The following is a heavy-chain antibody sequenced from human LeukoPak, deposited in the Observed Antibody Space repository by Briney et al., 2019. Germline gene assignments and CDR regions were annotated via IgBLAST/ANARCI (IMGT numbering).Heavy chain of an antibody. CDR3: AGHHPRNTVDF. CDR1: GGSIFSYY. V-gene: IGHV4-59*08. CDR2: VYNGGST. Sequence: SETLSLTCTVSGGSIFSYYWSWIRQSPGKGLEWIGYVYNGGSTNYNPSLKSRVTILVDMSKNQFSLKLSSVTAADTAVYYCAGHHPRNTVDFWGQGTLVTVSS. J-gene: IGHJ4*02. D-gene: IGHD2/OR15-2a*01.